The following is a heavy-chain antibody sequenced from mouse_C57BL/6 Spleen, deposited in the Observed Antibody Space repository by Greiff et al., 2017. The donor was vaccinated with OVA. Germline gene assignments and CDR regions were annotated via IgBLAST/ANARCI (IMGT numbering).Heavy chain of an antibody. J-gene: IGHJ3*01. CDR3: TRNPFAY. Sequence: EVKVEESGGGLVQPGGSMKLSCAASGFTFSDAWMDWVRQSPEKGLEWVAEIRNKANNHATYYAESVKGRFTISRDDSKSSVYLQMNSLRAEDTGIYYCTRNPFAYWGQGTLVTVSA. CDR1: GFTFSDAW. CDR2: IRNKANNHAT. V-gene: IGHV6-6*01.